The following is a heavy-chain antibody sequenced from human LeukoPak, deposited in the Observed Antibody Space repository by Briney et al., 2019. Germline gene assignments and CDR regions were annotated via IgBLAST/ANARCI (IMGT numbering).Heavy chain of an antibody. D-gene: IGHD6-13*01. CDR1: GYTFTSYY. J-gene: IGHJ6*02. CDR2: INPSGGST. V-gene: IGHV1-46*01. Sequence: GASVKVSCKASGYTFTSYYMHWVRQAPGQGLEWMGIINPSGGSTSYAQKFQGRVTMTRDTSTSTVYMELSSLRSEDTAVYYCARDLLAQQLVPYGMDAWAKGPRSPSP. CDR3: ARDLLAQQLVPYGMDA.